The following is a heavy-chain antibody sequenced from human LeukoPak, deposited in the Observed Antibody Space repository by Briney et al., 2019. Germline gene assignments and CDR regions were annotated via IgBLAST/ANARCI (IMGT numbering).Heavy chain of an antibody. J-gene: IGHJ4*02. CDR2: TYYRSKWYN. Sequence: SQTLSLTCAISGDSVSSNSAAWNWIRQSPSRGLEWLGRTYYRSKWYNDYAVSVKSRITINPDTSKNQFSLQLNSVTPEDTAVYYCARSVVGDMVRGVYYFDYWGQGTLVTVSS. V-gene: IGHV6-1*01. CDR3: ARSVVGDMVRGVYYFDY. D-gene: IGHD3-10*01. CDR1: GDSVSSNSAA.